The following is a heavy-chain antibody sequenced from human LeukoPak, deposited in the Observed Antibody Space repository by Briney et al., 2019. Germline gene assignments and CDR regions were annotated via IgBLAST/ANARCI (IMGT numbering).Heavy chain of an antibody. Sequence: PGGSPRLSCAASGFTFSSYGMHWVRQAPGKGLEWVAVISYDGSNKYYADSVKGRFTISRDNSKNTLYLQMNSLRAEDTAVYYCAKDLDPWDAFDIWGQGTMVTVSS. CDR3: AKDLDPWDAFDI. CDR2: ISYDGSNK. CDR1: GFTFSSYG. J-gene: IGHJ3*02. V-gene: IGHV3-30*18.